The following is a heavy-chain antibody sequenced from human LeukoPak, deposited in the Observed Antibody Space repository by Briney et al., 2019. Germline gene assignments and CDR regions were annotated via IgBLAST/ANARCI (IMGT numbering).Heavy chain of an antibody. Sequence: GGSLRLSCAASGFTFSSYGMHWVRQAPGKGLEWVAFIRYDGSNKYYADSVKGRFTISRDNSKNTLYLQMNSLRAENKAVYYCAIPYDSSGYDYGDAFDIWGQGTMVTVSS. J-gene: IGHJ3*02. V-gene: IGHV3-30*02. D-gene: IGHD3-22*01. CDR1: GFTFSSYG. CDR2: IRYDGSNK. CDR3: AIPYDSSGYDYGDAFDI.